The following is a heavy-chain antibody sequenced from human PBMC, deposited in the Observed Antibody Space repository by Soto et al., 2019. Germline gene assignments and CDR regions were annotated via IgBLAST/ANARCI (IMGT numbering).Heavy chain of an antibody. Sequence: PGGSLRLSCAASGFTFSSYAMHWVRQAPGKGLEWVAVISYDGSNKYYADSVKGRFTISRDNSKNTLYLQMNSLRAEDTAVYYCARDSRDGYSSSWYYYYYGMDVWGQGTTVTVSS. CDR3: ARDSRDGYSSSWYYYYYGMDV. J-gene: IGHJ6*02. CDR2: ISYDGSNK. CDR1: GFTFSSYA. V-gene: IGHV3-30-3*01. D-gene: IGHD6-13*01.